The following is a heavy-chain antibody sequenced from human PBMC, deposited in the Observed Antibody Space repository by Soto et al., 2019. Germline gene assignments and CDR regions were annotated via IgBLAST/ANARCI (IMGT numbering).Heavy chain of an antibody. CDR1: GGSISSGGYS. CDR2: IYHSGYT. D-gene: IGHD4-17*01. J-gene: IGHJ6*02. CDR3: ARAHYGDYGYGMDV. V-gene: IGHV4-30-2*01. Sequence: QLQLQESGSGLVKPSQTLSLTCAVSGGSISSGGYSWSWIRQPPGKGLEWIGYIYHSGYTYYNPSLKSRVTISVDRSNNQFSLKLSSVTAADTVVYYCARAHYGDYGYGMDVWGQGTTVTVSS.